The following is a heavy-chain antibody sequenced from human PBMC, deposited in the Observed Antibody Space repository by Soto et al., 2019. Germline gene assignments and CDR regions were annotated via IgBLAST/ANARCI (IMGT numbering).Heavy chain of an antibody. V-gene: IGHV3-30-3*01. Sequence: GGSLRLSCAASGFTFSSYAMHWVRQAPGKGLEWVAVISYDGSNKYYADSVKGRFTISRDNSKNTLYLQMNSLRAEDTAVYYCARASYYYDSSGFLDYWGQGTLVTV. J-gene: IGHJ4*02. D-gene: IGHD3-22*01. CDR1: GFTFSSYA. CDR2: ISYDGSNK. CDR3: ARASYYYDSSGFLDY.